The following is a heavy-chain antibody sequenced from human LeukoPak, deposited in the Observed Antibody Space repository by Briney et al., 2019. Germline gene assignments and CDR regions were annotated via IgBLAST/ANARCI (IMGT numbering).Heavy chain of an antibody. CDR3: ARDVYGDYDEYFDY. CDR1: GFTFKLYW. J-gene: IGHJ4*02. D-gene: IGHD4-17*01. V-gene: IGHV3-74*01. Sequence: PGGSLRLSCAASGFTFKLYWMHWVRQVPGKRPVWVSRINDDGSDTIYADSVRGRFTISRDDAKNTVYLQMNNLRAEDTAVYYCARDVYGDYDEYFDYWGQGTLVTVSS. CDR2: INDDGSDT.